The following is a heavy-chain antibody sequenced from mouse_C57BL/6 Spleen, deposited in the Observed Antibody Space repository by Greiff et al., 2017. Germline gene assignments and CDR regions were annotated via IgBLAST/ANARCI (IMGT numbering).Heavy chain of an antibody. CDR2: INPNNGGT. V-gene: IGHV1-26*01. CDR3: ARYGYSKDYFDY. J-gene: IGHJ2*01. CDR1: GYTFTDYY. Sequence: EVQLQQSGPELVKPGASVKISCKASGYTFTDYYMNWVKQSHGKSLEWIGDINPNNGGTSYNQKFKGKATLTVDKSSSTAYMELRSLTSEDSAVYYCARYGYSKDYFDYWGQGTTLTVSS. D-gene: IGHD2-5*01.